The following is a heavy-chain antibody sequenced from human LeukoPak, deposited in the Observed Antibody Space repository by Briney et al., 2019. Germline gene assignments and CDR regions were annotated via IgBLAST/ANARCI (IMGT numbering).Heavy chain of an antibody. J-gene: IGHJ5*02. CDR1: GFTFSSYG. CDR2: IWYDGSNK. CDR3: ARADCSSSTCYLRRSWFDP. D-gene: IGHD2-2*01. Sequence: GGSLRLSCAASGFTFSSYGMHWVRQAPGKGLEWVAVIWYDGSNKYYADSVKGRFTISRDNSKNTLYLQMNSLRAEDTAVYYCARADCSSSTCYLRRSWFDPWGQGTLVTVSS. V-gene: IGHV3-33*01.